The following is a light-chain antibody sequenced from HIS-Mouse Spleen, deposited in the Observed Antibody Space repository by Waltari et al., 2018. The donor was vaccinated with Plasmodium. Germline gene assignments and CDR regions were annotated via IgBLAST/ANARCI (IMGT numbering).Light chain of an antibody. CDR1: ALPKKY. J-gene: IGLJ3*02. CDR3: YSTDSSGNHRV. V-gene: IGLV3-10*01. CDR2: EDS. Sequence: SYELTPPPSVSVSPGQTARITCLGDALPKKYAYWYQQKSGQAPVLVIYEDSKRPSGIPGRFSGSSSGTMATLTISGAQVEDEADYYCYSTDSSGNHRVFGGGTKLTVL.